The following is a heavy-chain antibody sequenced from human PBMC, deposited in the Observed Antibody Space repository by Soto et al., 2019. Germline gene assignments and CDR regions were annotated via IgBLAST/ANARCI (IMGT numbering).Heavy chain of an antibody. Sequence: ASVKVSCKASGYTFTSYGISWVRQAPGQGLEWMGWISAYNGNTNYAQKLQGRVTMTTDTSTSTAYMGLRSLRSDDRAVYYCARDQDGYDFWSGYPRNYYYYYMDVWGKGTTVTVSS. CDR1: GYTFTSYG. V-gene: IGHV1-18*01. CDR3: ARDQDGYDFWSGYPRNYYYYYMDV. D-gene: IGHD3-3*01. CDR2: ISAYNGNT. J-gene: IGHJ6*03.